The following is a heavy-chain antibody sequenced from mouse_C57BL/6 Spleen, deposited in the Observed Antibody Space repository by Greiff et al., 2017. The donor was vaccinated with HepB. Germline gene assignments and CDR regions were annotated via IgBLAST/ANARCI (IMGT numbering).Heavy chain of an antibody. D-gene: IGHD2-3*01. CDR3: ARGFDGYYGVRYFDV. J-gene: IGHJ1*03. V-gene: IGHV5-9*01. Sequence: EVKLVESGGGLVKPGGSLKLSCAASGFTFSSYTMSWVRQTPEKRLEWVATISGGGGNTYYPDSVKGRFTISRDNAKNNLYLQMSSLRSEDTALYYCARGFDGYYGVRYFDVWGTGTTVTVSS. CDR2: ISGGGGNT. CDR1: GFTFSSYT.